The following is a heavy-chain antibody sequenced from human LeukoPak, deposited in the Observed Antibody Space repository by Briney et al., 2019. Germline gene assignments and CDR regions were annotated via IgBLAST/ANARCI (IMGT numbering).Heavy chain of an antibody. D-gene: IGHD6-19*01. CDR3: AKRPGGAGPDLDY. J-gene: IGHJ4*02. V-gene: IGHV3-23*01. Sequence: GGSLRLSCAASGFTFSSYAIGWVRQAPGKGLEWVSAISGSGGSTYYADSVKGRFTISRDNSKNTLYLQMNSLRAEGTAVYYCAKRPGGAGPDLDYWGQGTLVTVSS. CDR2: ISGSGGST. CDR1: GFTFSSYA.